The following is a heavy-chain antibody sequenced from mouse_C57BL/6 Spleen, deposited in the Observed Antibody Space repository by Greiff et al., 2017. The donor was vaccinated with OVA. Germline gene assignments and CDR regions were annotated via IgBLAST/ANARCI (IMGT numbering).Heavy chain of an antibody. V-gene: IGHV14-3*01. CDR3: ARLGLATTVVATDY. D-gene: IGHD1-1*01. Sequence: VQLQQSVAELVRPGASVKLSCTASGFNIKNTYMHWVKQRPEQGLEWIGRIDPANGNTTYAPKFQGKATITAATYTNKAYLQLSSLTSEHTAIYYCARLGLATTVVATDYWGQGTTLTVSS. CDR1: GFNIKNTY. CDR2: IDPANGNT. J-gene: IGHJ2*01.